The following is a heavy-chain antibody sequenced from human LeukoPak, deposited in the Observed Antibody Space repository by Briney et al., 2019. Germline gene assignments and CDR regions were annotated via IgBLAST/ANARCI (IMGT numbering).Heavy chain of an antibody. CDR3: VKSPRGAVWYYFDY. V-gene: IGHV3-9*03. D-gene: IGHD3-10*01. J-gene: IGHJ4*02. CDR2: INWNSDTI. Sequence: PGGPLRLSCAASGFTFSSYWMHWVRQVPGRGLEWVSGINWNSDTIKYADSVKGRFTISRDNAKSSLYLQMNSLRAEDMALYYCVKSPRGAVWYYFDYWGQGTLVTVSS. CDR1: GFTFSSYW.